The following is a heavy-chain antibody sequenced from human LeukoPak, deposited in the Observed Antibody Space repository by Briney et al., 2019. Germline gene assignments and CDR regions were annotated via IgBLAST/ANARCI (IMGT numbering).Heavy chain of an antibody. CDR2: IIPIFGTA. CDR3: ARDKGYNWNYPYFDY. Sequence: SVKVSCKASGGTFSSYAISWVRQAPGQGLEWMGGIIPIFGTANYAQKFQGRVTITTVESTSTAYMELSSLRSEDTAVYYCARDKGYNWNYPYFDYWGQGTLVTVSS. J-gene: IGHJ4*02. CDR1: GGTFSSYA. V-gene: IGHV1-69*05. D-gene: IGHD1-7*01.